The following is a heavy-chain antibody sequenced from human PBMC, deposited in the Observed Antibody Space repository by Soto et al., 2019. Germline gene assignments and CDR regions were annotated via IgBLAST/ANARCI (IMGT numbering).Heavy chain of an antibody. D-gene: IGHD3-22*01. CDR1: GYTFTSYY. V-gene: IGHV1-46*01. Sequence: VKVSCKASGYTFTSYYMHWVRQAPGQGLQWMGIINPTGGSTSYAQKFQGRVTMTSDTSTSTVYMELSRLISEDTAVYYCARANIYYDSSGYRKDAFDIWGQGTKVTVSS. CDR2: INPTGGST. CDR3: ARANIYYDSSGYRKDAFDI. J-gene: IGHJ3*02.